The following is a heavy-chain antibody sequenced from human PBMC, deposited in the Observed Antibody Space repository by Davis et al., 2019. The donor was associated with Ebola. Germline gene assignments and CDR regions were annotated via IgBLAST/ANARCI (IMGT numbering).Heavy chain of an antibody. V-gene: IGHV5-51*01. J-gene: IGHJ4*02. Sequence: PGGSLRLSCQGSGYNFADHWIGWVRQMPGKGLEWMGIIFPGHSETRYSPPFQGQVTISVDTSTRTAYLHWSSLKASDTAMYYCARRADMVLRYNHLDYWGQGTLVTVSS. CDR3: ARRADMVLRYNHLDY. CDR2: IFPGHSET. CDR1: GYNFADHW. D-gene: IGHD4/OR15-4a*01.